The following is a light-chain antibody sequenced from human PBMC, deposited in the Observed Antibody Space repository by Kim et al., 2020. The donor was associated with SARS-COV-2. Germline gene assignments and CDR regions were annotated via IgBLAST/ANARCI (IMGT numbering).Light chain of an antibody. V-gene: IGKV3-15*01. J-gene: IGKJ2*01. CDR1: QNLGSN. CDR2: GAS. CDR3: QQYNNWPYT. Sequence: SVSPGETAPLSCRASQNLGSNLVWYLQKPGQAPRLLIFGASTRATGAPARFSGSGSGTEFTLTISSLQSEDFAVYYCQQYNNWPYTFGQGTKLEI.